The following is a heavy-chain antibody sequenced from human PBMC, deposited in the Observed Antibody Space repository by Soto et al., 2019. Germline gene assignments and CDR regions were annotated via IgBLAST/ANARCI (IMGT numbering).Heavy chain of an antibody. V-gene: IGHV3-23*01. J-gene: IGHJ4*02. D-gene: IGHD3-16*01. CDR3: AKVAWNLGRLFDY. Sequence: EVRLLESGGDLVQPGGSLRLSCAASGFIFSTHCMTWVRQVPGKGLEWVSTLSGGDGSTYYTDSVKGRFTISRDTSKNTLFLQMNSLRAEDTAVYYCAKVAWNLGRLFDYWGQGTLVTVSS. CDR2: LSGGDGST. CDR1: GFIFSTHC.